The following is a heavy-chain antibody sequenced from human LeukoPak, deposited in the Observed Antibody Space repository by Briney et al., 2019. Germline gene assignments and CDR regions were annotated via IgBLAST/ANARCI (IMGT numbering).Heavy chain of an antibody. D-gene: IGHD2-2*02. CDR2: IKQDGSEK. Sequence: GGSLRLSCAASGFTFSSYWMSWVRQAPGKGLEWVANIKQDGSEKYYVDSVKGRFTISRDNAKNSLYLQMNSLRAEDTAVYYCARDRRGGYCSSTSCYIAHYWGQGTLVTVSS. V-gene: IGHV3-7*01. CDR1: GFTFSSYW. CDR3: ARDRRGGYCSSTSCYIAHY. J-gene: IGHJ4*02.